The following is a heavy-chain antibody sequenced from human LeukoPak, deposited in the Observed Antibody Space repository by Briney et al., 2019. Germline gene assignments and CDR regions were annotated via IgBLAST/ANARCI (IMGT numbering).Heavy chain of an antibody. CDR2: IYYSGST. V-gene: IGHV4-59*01. CDR3: ARMDSYLSD. J-gene: IGHJ4*02. CDR1: GVSISSYY. Sequence: TSETLSLTCTVSGVSISSYYWSWLRQPPGKGVEWIGYIYYSGSTNYNPSLRSRVTISVDTSKNQFSLKLSSVTAADTAVYYCARMDSYLSDWGQGTLVTVSS. D-gene: IGHD2-21*01.